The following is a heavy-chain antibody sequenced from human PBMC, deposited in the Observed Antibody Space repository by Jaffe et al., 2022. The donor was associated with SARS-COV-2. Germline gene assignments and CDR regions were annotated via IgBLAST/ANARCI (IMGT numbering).Heavy chain of an antibody. J-gene: IGHJ4*02. CDR2: ISGSAVST. D-gene: IGHD3-16*01. V-gene: IGHV3-23*01. CDR3: AKVVGDYVWGNIDY. CDR1: GFTFSNYA. Sequence: EVQLLESGGDLVQPGGSLRLSCAASGFTFSNYAMSWVRQAPGKGLEWVSTISGSAVSTYYADSVTGRFTITRDNSNNTLCLQMNSLRAEDTAVYYCAKVVGDYVWGNIDYWGQGTLVTVSS.